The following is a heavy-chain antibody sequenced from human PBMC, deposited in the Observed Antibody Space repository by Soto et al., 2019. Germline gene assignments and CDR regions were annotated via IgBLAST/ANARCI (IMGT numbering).Heavy chain of an antibody. Sequence: PSETLSLTCTVSGSSISSGDYYWSWIRQPPGKGLEWIGYIYYSGSTYYNPSLKSRVTISVDTSKNQFSLKLSSVTAADTAVYYCATTYRYGSSGKFDYWGQGTLVTVSS. CDR3: ATTYRYGSSGKFDY. CDR1: GSSISSGDYY. V-gene: IGHV4-30-4*01. D-gene: IGHD6-6*01. J-gene: IGHJ4*02. CDR2: IYYSGST.